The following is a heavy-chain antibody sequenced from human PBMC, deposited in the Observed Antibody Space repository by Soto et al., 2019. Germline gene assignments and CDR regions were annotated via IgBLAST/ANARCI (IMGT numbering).Heavy chain of an antibody. D-gene: IGHD3-16*01. CDR3: ANIRGGSKLYFDY. Sequence: SMKLCCKSSWVTFSSSSISFVRHAPGQGLDWMGGIIPIFGTANYAQKFQGRVTITADESTSTAYMELSSLRSEDTAVYYCANIRGGSKLYFDYWGHGTLVTVSA. J-gene: IGHJ4*01. V-gene: IGHV1-69*01. CDR1: WVTFSSSS. CDR2: IIPIFGTA.